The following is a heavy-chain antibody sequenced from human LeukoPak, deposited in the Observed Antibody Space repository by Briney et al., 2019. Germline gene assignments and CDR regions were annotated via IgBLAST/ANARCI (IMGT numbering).Heavy chain of an antibody. CDR3: AKEIYYDSSAFFDY. D-gene: IGHD3-22*01. Sequence: PGGSLRLSCVASGFTFSRFNMHWVRQAPGKGLEWVALIWYDGTDTYYADAVKGRFTISRDDSKNTVYLQMNSLRTEDTAVYFCAKEIYYDSSAFFDYWGQGTLVTVSS. CDR1: GFTFSRFN. J-gene: IGHJ4*02. CDR2: IWYDGTDT. V-gene: IGHV3-30*02.